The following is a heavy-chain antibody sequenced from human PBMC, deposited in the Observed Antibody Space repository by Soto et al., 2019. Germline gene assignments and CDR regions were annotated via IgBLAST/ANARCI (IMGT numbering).Heavy chain of an antibody. Sequence: QVQLVESGGGVVQPGRSLRLSCAASGFTFSSYAMHWVRQAPGKGLEWVSVISYDGSNKYYADSVKGRFTISRDNSKNTLYLQMNSLRAEDTDVYYCARVDITGTTGPFCYFYLWGRGNLVPVSS. CDR1: GFTFSSYA. CDR2: ISYDGSNK. J-gene: IGHJ2*01. D-gene: IGHD1-7*01. V-gene: IGHV3-30-3*01. CDR3: ARVDITGTTGPFCYFYL.